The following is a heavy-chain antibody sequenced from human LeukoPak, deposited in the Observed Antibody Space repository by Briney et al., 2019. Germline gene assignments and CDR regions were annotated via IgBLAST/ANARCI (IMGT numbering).Heavy chain of an antibody. D-gene: IGHD3-9*01. V-gene: IGHV4-59*01. CDR1: GGSFSGYY. CDR3: ARNFDILTGYYSYYYYYMDV. CDR2: TYYSGST. Sequence: SETLSLTCAVYGGSFSGYYWSWIRQPPGKGLEWIGYTYYSGSTNYNPSLKSRVTISVDTSKNQFSLKLSSVTAADTAVYYCARNFDILTGYYSYYYYYMDVWGKGTTVTVSS. J-gene: IGHJ6*03.